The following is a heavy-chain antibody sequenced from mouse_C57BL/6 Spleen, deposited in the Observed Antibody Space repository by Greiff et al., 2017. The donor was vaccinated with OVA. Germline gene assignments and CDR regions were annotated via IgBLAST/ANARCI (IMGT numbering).Heavy chain of an antibody. J-gene: IGHJ2*01. V-gene: IGHV1-55*01. D-gene: IGHD1-1*01. CDR2: IYPGSGST. Sequence: QVQLQQPGAELVKPGASVKMSCKASGYTFTSYWITWVKQRPGQGLEWIGDIYPGSGSTNYNEKFKSKATLTVDTSSSTAYMQLSSLTSEDSAVYYCARWGYYGSSLEYYFDYWGQGTTRTVSS. CDR3: ARWGYYGSSLEYYFDY. CDR1: GYTFTSYW.